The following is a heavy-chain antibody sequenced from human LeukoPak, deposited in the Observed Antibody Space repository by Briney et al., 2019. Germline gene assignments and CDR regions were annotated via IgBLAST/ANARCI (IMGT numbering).Heavy chain of an antibody. Sequence: ASVKVSCKVSGYTLTELSMHWVRQAPGKGLEWMGGFDPEDGETIYAQKFQGRVTMTEDTSTDTAYMELSSLRSEDTAVYYCAATIVVVPADFSADYWGQGTLVTVSS. J-gene: IGHJ4*02. D-gene: IGHD2-2*01. CDR3: AATIVVVPADFSADY. V-gene: IGHV1-24*01. CDR2: FDPEDGET. CDR1: GYTLTELS.